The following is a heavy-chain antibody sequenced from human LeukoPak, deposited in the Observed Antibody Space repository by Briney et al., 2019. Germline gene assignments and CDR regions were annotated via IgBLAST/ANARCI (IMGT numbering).Heavy chain of an antibody. V-gene: IGHV3-74*01. Sequence: GGSLRLSCAASGFTFSSYWMHWVRQAPGKGLVWVSRINSDGSSTNYADSVKGRFTISRDNAKNTLYLQMNSLRAEDTAVYYCARDDSDSGRYFDYWGQGTLVTVSS. J-gene: IGHJ4*02. D-gene: IGHD1-26*01. CDR1: GFTFSSYW. CDR3: ARDDSDSGRYFDY. CDR2: INSDGSST.